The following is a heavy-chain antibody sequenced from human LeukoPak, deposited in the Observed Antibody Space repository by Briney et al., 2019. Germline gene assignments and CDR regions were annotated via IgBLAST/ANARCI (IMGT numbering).Heavy chain of an antibody. D-gene: IGHD3-22*01. V-gene: IGHV4-61*02. CDR2: IYTNGNT. Sequence: SQTLSLTCTVSTGSITSGGYFWSWIRQPAGLGLEWIGRIYTNGNTNYNPSLKSRVTISLDTSKNQFSLRLSSVTAADTAVYYCARDTYYSDTSGYHLDYWGQGTLVTVSS. CDR1: TGSITSGGYF. CDR3: ARDTYYSDTSGYHLDY. J-gene: IGHJ4*02.